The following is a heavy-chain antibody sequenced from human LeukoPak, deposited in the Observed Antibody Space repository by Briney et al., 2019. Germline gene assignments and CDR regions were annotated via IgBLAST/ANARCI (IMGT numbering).Heavy chain of an antibody. J-gene: IGHJ4*02. Sequence: GGSLRLSCAASGFTFDDYGMTWVRQVPGKGLEWVSGINWNGGSTTYADSVKGRFTISRDNAKNSLYLQMNSLRAEDTAVYYCARNKKGDRYTYGHDYWGQGTLVTVSS. V-gene: IGHV3-20*04. CDR1: GFTFDDYG. CDR2: INWNGGST. D-gene: IGHD5-18*01. CDR3: ARNKKGDRYTYGHDY.